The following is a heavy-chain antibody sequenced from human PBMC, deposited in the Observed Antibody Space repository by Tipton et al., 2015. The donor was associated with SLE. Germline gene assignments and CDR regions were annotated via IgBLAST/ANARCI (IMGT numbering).Heavy chain of an antibody. Sequence: TLSLTCAVYGGSFSGYYWSWIRQPPGKGLEWIGEINHSGSTNYNPSLKSRVTISEDTPKNQFSLKLSSVTAADTAVYYCARVGGYCSSTSCYRAFDYWGQGTLVTVSS. V-gene: IGHV4-34*01. J-gene: IGHJ4*02. D-gene: IGHD2-2*02. CDR1: GGSFSGYY. CDR2: INHSGST. CDR3: ARVGGYCSSTSCYRAFDY.